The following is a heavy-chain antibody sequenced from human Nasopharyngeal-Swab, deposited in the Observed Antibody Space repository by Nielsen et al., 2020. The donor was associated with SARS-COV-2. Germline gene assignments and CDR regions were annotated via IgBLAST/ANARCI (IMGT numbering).Heavy chain of an antibody. CDR2: ISPGDGSST. CDR3: ARSSSWALEY. J-gene: IGHJ4*02. CDR1: GVTFSGYW. Sequence: GGSLRLSCAASGVTFSGYWMHWVRQAPGKGLMDISYISPGDGSSTNYADSVKGRFTISRDNAKNTLYLQMNTLRAEDTAVYYCARSSSWALEYWGQGTPVTVSA. V-gene: IGHV3-74*01. D-gene: IGHD6-13*01.